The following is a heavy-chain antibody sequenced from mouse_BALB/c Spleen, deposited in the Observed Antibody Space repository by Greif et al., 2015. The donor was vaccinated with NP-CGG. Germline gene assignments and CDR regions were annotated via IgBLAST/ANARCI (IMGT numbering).Heavy chain of an antibody. V-gene: IGHV14-1*02. CDR3: ARWGITTVVATGGY. J-gene: IGHJ2*01. Sequence: VQLQQSGAELVRPGALVKLSCKASGFNIKDYYMHWVKQRPEQGLEWIGWIDPENGNTIYDPKFQGKASITADTSSNTAYLQLSSLTSEDTAVYYCARWGITTVVATGGYWSQGTTLTVSS. D-gene: IGHD1-1*01. CDR1: GFNIKDYY. CDR2: IDPENGNT.